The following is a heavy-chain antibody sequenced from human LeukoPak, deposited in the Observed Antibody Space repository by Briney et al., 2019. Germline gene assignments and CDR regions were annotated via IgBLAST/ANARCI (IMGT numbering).Heavy chain of an antibody. D-gene: IGHD1-26*01. CDR2: ISGSGGNT. V-gene: IGHV3-23*01. CDR3: AKDRVPASYPPYYYGMDV. CDR1: GFTFSSYA. J-gene: IGHJ6*02. Sequence: GGSLRLSCAASGFTFSSYAMSWVRQAPGKGLECVSAISGSGGNTYYADSVKGRFTISRDNSKNTLYLQMNSLRAEDTAVYYCAKDRVPASYPPYYYGMDVWGQGTTVTVSS.